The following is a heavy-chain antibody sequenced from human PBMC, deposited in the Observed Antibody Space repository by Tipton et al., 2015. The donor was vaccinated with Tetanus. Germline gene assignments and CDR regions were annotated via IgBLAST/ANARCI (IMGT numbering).Heavy chain of an antibody. CDR1: GFTFSNHA. CDR3: VRRWFGTQYYFGMDV. Sequence: SLRLSCAASGFTFSNHAMSWVRQVPGKGLEWVANINQDGSAEFYVDSVKGRFTISRDNSKNSLSLQMNSLRADDTAVYYCVRRWFGTQYYFGMDVWGQGTTVTVSS. CDR2: INQDGSAE. J-gene: IGHJ6*02. V-gene: IGHV3-7*01. D-gene: IGHD2/OR15-2a*01.